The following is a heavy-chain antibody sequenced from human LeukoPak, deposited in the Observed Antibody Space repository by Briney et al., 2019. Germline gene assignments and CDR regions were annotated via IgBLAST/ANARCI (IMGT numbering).Heavy chain of an antibody. J-gene: IGHJ4*02. Sequence: GESLKISCKGSGCSFTSYWIGWVRQMPGKGLEWMGIIYPGDSDTRYSPSFQGQVTISADKSISTAYLQWSSLKASDTAMYYCARAHYDFWSGYYTGFPFDYWGQGTLVTVSS. V-gene: IGHV5-51*01. CDR2: IYPGDSDT. CDR3: ARAHYDFWSGYYTGFPFDY. CDR1: GCSFTSYW. D-gene: IGHD3-3*01.